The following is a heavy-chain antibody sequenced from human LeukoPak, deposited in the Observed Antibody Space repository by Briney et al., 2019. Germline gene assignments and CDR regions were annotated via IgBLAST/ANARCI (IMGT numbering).Heavy chain of an antibody. D-gene: IGHD3-22*01. CDR1: GYTFTGYY. J-gene: IGHJ4*02. CDR2: INPNSGGT. Sequence: ASVKVSCKASGYTFTGYYMHWVRQAPGQGLEWMGWINPNSGGTNYAQKFQGRVTMTRDTSISTAYMELSRLRSDDTAVYYCARVVNYYDSSGYDPCFDYWGQGTLVTVSS. V-gene: IGHV1-2*02. CDR3: ARVVNYYDSSGYDPCFDY.